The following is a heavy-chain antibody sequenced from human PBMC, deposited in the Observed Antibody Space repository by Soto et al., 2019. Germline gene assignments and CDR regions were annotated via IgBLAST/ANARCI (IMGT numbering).Heavy chain of an antibody. CDR2: VYSGGST. J-gene: IGHJ6*02. V-gene: IGHV3-53*01. Sequence: GGSLRLSCTAPGFTVSGTYMSWVRKAPGKGLEWVLAVYSGGSTCYAYPVKGRFTITRDNHKNALYLQMNCLRAEDMEVYYCAKAEGSYYDFWSGQYLYYGMDVWGQGTMVTVSS. CDR1: GFTVSGTY. CDR3: AKAEGSYYDFWSGQYLYYGMDV. D-gene: IGHD3-3*01.